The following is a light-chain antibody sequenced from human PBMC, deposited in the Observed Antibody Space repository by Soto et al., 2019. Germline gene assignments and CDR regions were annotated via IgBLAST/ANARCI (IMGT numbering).Light chain of an antibody. CDR2: RSN. V-gene: IGLV1-47*01. J-gene: IGLJ1*01. CDR1: SSNIGSNY. CDR3: AAWDDSLSGPV. Sequence: QSVLTQPPSASGTPGQRVTISCSGRSSNIGSNYIYWFQQLPGTAPKLLMYRSNQRPSGVPDRFSGSKSGTSASLAISGLRPEDEADYSCAAWDDSLSGPVFGPGTKVTVL.